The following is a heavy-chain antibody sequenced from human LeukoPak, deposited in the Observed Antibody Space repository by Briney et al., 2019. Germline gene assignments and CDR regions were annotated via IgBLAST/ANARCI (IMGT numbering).Heavy chain of an antibody. D-gene: IGHD2-2*01. V-gene: IGHV3-7*03. CDR3: ARDQGTSYYGMDV. CDR2: IKQDGSEK. CDR1: GFTFSSYW. Sequence: GESLRLSCAASGFTFSSYWMSWVRQAPGKGLEWVANIKQDGSEKYYVDSVKGRFTISRDNAKNSLYLQMNSLRAEDTAVYYCARDQGTSYYGMDVWGKGTTVTVSS. J-gene: IGHJ6*04.